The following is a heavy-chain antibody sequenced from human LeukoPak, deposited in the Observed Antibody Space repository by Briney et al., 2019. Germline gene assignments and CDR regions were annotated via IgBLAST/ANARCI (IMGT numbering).Heavy chain of an antibody. CDR2: IIPILGIA. CDR3: ARSPLGVVTAPQPYYFDY. J-gene: IGHJ4*02. D-gene: IGHD2-21*02. V-gene: IGHV1-69*02. CDR1: GGTFTSYT. Sequence: SVKVSCKASGGTFTSYTISWVRQAPGQGLEWMGRIIPILGIANYAQKFQGRVTITADKSTSTAYMELSSLRSEDTAVYYCARSPLGVVTAPQPYYFDYWGQGTLVTVSS.